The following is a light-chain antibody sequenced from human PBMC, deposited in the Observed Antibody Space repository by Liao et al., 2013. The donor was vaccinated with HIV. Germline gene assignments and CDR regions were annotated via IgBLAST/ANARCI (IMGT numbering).Light chain of an antibody. CDR3: QTWDRTTYV. Sequence: SYELIQPPSVSVSPGQTASITCSGDKLGDKYASWYQHKPGQAPVLVIYQDNKRPSGIPERFSGSNSGNTATLTISGTQAIDEADYYCQTWDRTTYVFGSGTKVTVL. J-gene: IGLJ1*01. V-gene: IGLV3-1*01. CDR2: QDN. CDR1: KLGDKY.